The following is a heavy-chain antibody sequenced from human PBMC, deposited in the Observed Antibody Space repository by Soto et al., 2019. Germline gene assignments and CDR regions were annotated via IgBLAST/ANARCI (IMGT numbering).Heavy chain of an antibody. CDR2: IIPLFDTA. V-gene: IGHV1-69*01. D-gene: IGHD3-3*01. Sequence: QLQLVQSGAEVKKPGSSVKVSCKASGGTISNSVISWVRQAPGHGLEWMGGIIPLFDTANYAQKFQGRVTIIADESTSTDYMELSSLRSDDTAIYYCARAPIRVGVTTYENYFDTWGQGALVTVSS. J-gene: IGHJ4*02. CDR3: ARAPIRVGVTTYENYFDT. CDR1: GGTISNSV.